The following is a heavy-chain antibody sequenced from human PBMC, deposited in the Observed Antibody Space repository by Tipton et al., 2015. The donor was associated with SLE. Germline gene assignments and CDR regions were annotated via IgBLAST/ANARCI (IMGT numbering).Heavy chain of an antibody. J-gene: IGHJ6*03. Sequence: TLSLTCTVSSDSMSSYYWSWIRQPPGKGLEWIGYIYYSGITSYNPSLKSRVTISVDTSKNQFSLKLSSVTAADTAVYYCARGGPDWGYYYYMDVWGKGTTVTVSS. CDR2: IYYSGIT. V-gene: IGHV4-59*12. CDR3: ARGGPDWGYYYYMDV. CDR1: SDSMSSYY. D-gene: IGHD3-9*01.